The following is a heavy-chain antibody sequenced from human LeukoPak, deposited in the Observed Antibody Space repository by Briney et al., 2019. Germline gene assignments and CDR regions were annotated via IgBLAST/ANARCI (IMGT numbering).Heavy chain of an antibody. CDR1: GESFSASY. CDR2: INHGGIT. Sequence: SETLSLTCAVYGESFSASYWRWIRQPPGQGLEWIGEINHGGITNYNPSLKSRVTISLDTSKNQFSLRLSSVTAADTAVYYCASGIGSYYERYFDCLGQGTLVTVSS. V-gene: IGHV4-34*01. CDR3: ASGIGSYYERYFDC. J-gene: IGHJ4*02. D-gene: IGHD1-26*01.